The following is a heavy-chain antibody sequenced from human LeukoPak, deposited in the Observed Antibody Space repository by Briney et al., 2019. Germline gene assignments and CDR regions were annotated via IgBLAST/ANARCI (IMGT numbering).Heavy chain of an antibody. D-gene: IGHD2-2*01. J-gene: IGHJ5*02. CDR3: ARSMEDIVVVPAAHNWFDP. CDR1: GGTFISYA. V-gene: IGHV1-69*01. CDR2: IIPIFGTA. Sequence: ASVKVSCKASGGTFISYAISWVRQAPGQGLEWMGGIIPIFGTANYAQKFQGRVTITADESTSTAYMELSSLRSEDTAVYYCARSMEDIVVVPAAHNWFDPWGQGTLVTVSS.